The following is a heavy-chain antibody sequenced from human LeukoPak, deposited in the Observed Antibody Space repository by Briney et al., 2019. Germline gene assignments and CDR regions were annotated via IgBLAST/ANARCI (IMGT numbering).Heavy chain of an antibody. J-gene: IGHJ4*02. CDR2: VSSGDSDT. CDR1: GYTFTHYW. Sequence: GESLKISCQGSGYTFTHYWIAWVRQMPGKGRVWMGSVSSGDSDTRYSPAFQGQVSISADKSINTAYLQWSSLKASDTAMYYCARRGFCSGGSCFSAHFDFWGQGTLLTVSS. V-gene: IGHV5-51*01. D-gene: IGHD2-15*01. CDR3: ARRGFCSGGSCFSAHFDF.